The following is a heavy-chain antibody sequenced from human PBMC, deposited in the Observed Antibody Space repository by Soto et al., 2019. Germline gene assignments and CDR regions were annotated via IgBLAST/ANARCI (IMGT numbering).Heavy chain of an antibody. CDR3: ARVKGSSGRPRGDNWFDP. J-gene: IGHJ5*02. Sequence: AASVKVSCKASGYTFTSYGISWVRQAPGQGLEWMGWISAYNGNTNYAQKLQGRVTMTTDTSTSTAYMELRSLRSDDTAVYYCARVKGSSGRPRGDNWFDPWGQGTLVTVSS. CDR2: ISAYNGNT. D-gene: IGHD6-19*01. V-gene: IGHV1-18*04. CDR1: GYTFTSYG.